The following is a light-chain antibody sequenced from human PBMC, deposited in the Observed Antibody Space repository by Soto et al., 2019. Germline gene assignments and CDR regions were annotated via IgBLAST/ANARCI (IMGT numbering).Light chain of an antibody. CDR3: HHYGSSPPYT. V-gene: IGKV3-20*01. CDR1: QTVSNNH. CDR2: GAS. J-gene: IGKJ2*01. Sequence: EIVLTQSPDTLSLSPGERATVSCRASQTVSNNHLAWYQQKPGQAPRLLLYGASTRPTGIPDRSSGSGSGTDFTLTISRLEPEDFAVYYCHHYGSSPPYTFGQGTKLDIK.